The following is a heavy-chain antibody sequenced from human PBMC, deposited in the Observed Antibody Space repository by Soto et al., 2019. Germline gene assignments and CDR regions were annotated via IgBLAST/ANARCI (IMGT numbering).Heavy chain of an antibody. CDR2: IYWDDDK. V-gene: IGHV2-5*02. Sequence: GPTLVNPTQTLTLTCTFSGFSLSTSEGAVGWIRQPPGKALEWLALIYWDDDKRYSPPLNNRLTVTKDTSKNQVVLTMTNMDAVDTATYLCARLTDLYVVFDDWGQGILVTVSS. D-gene: IGHD3-16*01. CDR1: GFSLSTSEGA. J-gene: IGHJ4*02. CDR3: ARLTDLYVVFDD.